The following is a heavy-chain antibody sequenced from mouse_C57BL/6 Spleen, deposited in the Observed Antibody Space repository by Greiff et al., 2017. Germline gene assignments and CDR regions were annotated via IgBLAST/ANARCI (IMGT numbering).Heavy chain of an antibody. CDR3: ARWNYGYDGSFFAY. Sequence: EVNLVESGGGLVQPGGSLSLSCAASGFTFTDYYMSWVRQPPGKALEWLGFIRNKANGYTTEYSASVKGRFTISRDNSQSILYLQMNALRAEDSATYYCARWNYGYDGSFFAYWGQGTLVTVSA. D-gene: IGHD2-2*01. V-gene: IGHV7-3*01. J-gene: IGHJ3*01. CDR1: GFTFTDYY. CDR2: IRNKANGYTT.